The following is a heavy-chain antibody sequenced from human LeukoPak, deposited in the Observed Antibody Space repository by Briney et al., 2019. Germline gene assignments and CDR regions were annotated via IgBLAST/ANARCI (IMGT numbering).Heavy chain of an antibody. CDR1: GLTFSSYE. CDR2: ISRSDDSI. D-gene: IGHD1-14*01. Sequence: PGGSLRLSCAASGLTFSSYEMNWVRQAPGQGLEWVSYISRSDDSIYYADSVKGRFTISRDNAKSSLYLQMNSLRAEDTAVYYCARDLPQPGGGFDFWGRGTMVTVSS. J-gene: IGHJ3*01. CDR3: ARDLPQPGGGFDF. V-gene: IGHV3-48*03.